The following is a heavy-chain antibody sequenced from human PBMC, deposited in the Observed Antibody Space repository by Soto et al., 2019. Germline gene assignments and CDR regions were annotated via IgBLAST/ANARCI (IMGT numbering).Heavy chain of an antibody. J-gene: IGHJ6*02. CDR3: SRDGYSGYGDDYYYYYGMDV. CDR2: ISSSGSTI. CDR1: GFTFSDYY. Sequence: GGSLRLSCAASGFTFSDYYMSWIRQAPGKGLEWVSYISSSGSTIYYADSVKGRFTISRDNAKNSLYLQMNSLRAEDTAVYYCSRDGYSGYGDDYYYYYGMDVWGQGTTVTVSS. D-gene: IGHD5-12*01. V-gene: IGHV3-11*01.